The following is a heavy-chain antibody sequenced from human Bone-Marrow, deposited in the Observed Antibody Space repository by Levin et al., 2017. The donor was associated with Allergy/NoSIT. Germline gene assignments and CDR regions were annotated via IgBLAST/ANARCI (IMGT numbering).Heavy chain of an antibody. Sequence: PGGSLRLSCAASGFTFSSYGMHWVRQAPGKGLEWVAVISYDGSNKYYADSVKGRFTISRDNSKNTLYLQMNSLRAEDTAVYYCAKELSSSWYRLIEYYYYGMDVWGQGTTVTVSS. CDR2: ISYDGSNK. J-gene: IGHJ6*02. CDR3: AKELSSSWYRLIEYYYYGMDV. V-gene: IGHV3-30*18. D-gene: IGHD6-13*01. CDR1: GFTFSSYG.